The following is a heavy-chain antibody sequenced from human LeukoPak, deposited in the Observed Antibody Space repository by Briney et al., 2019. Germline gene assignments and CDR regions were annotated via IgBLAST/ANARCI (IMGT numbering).Heavy chain of an antibody. CDR2: IIPIFGTA. J-gene: IGHJ3*02. CDR1: GGTFSSYA. CDR3: ASYDYNYYDSSGYPNDAFDI. D-gene: IGHD3-22*01. V-gene: IGHV1-69*05. Sequence: SVKVSCKASGGTFSSYAISWVRQAPGQGLEWMGRIIPIFGTANYAQKFQGRGTITTDESTSTAYMELSSLRSEDTAVYYCASYDYNYYDSSGYPNDAFDIWGQGTMVTVSS.